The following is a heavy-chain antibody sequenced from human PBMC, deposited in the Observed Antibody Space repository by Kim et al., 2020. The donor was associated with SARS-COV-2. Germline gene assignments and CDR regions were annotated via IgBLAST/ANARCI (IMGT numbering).Heavy chain of an antibody. CDR3: ARASYGDYDQGWFDP. Sequence: ASVKVSCKASGYTFTSYAMHWVRQAPGQRLEWMGWINAGNGNTKYSQKFQGRVTITRDTSASTAYMELSSLRSEDTAVHYCARASYGDYDQGWFDPWGQGTLGTVSS. J-gene: IGHJ5*02. D-gene: IGHD4-17*01. CDR2: INAGNGNT. CDR1: GYTFTSYA. V-gene: IGHV1-3*01.